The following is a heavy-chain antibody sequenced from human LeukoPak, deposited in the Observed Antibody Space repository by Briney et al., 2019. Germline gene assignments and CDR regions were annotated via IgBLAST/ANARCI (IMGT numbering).Heavy chain of an antibody. CDR2: INHSGST. J-gene: IGHJ4*02. D-gene: IGHD3-10*01. Sequence: SETLSLTCAVYGGSFSGYYWSWIRQPPGKGLEWIGEINHSGSTNYNPPLKSRVTISVDTSKNQFSLKLSSVTAADTAVYYCAGAGTIPLRGVINYWGQGTLVTVSS. CDR1: GGSFSGYY. V-gene: IGHV4-34*01. CDR3: AGAGTIPLRGVINY.